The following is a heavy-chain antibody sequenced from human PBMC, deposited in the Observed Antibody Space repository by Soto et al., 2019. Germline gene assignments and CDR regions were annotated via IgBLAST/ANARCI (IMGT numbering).Heavy chain of an antibody. V-gene: IGHV3-30*18. D-gene: IGHD3-10*01. CDR3: AKDHGSSYYYGMDV. CDR2: ISYDGSNK. CDR1: GFTFSSYG. Sequence: GGSLRLSCAASGFTFSSYGMHWVRQAPGKGLEWVAVISYDGSNKYYADSAKGRFTISRDNSKNTLYLQMNSLRAEDTAVYYCAKDHGSSYYYGMDVWGQGTTVTVSS. J-gene: IGHJ6*02.